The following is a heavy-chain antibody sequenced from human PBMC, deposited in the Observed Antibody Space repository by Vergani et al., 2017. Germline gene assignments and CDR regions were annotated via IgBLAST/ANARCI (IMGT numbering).Heavy chain of an antibody. Sequence: QVQLVQSGAEVKKPGSSVKVSCKASGGTFSSYAISWVRQAPGQGLEWMGGIIPIFGTANYAQKFQGRVTITADESTSTAYMELSSLISEDTAVYYCAGGDSISFSLGGLYAFDIWGQGTMVTVSS. D-gene: IGHD6-13*01. J-gene: IGHJ3*02. CDR1: GGTFSSYA. CDR2: IIPIFGTA. CDR3: AGGDSISFSLGGLYAFDI. V-gene: IGHV1-69*01.